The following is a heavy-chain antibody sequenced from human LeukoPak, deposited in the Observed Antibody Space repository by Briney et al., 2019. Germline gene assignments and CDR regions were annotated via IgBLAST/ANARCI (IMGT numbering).Heavy chain of an antibody. CDR1: GGSISSTTYY. J-gene: IGHJ3*02. V-gene: IGHV4-39*07. Sequence: SETLSLTCTVSGGSISSTTYYWGWIHQPPGKGLEWIGSFYYSGSTSYNPSLKSRVTISVDTSKNQFSLKLSSVTAADTAVYFCARDHHPRGFDIWGQGTMVTVSS. CDR2: FYYSGST. CDR3: ARDHHPRGFDI.